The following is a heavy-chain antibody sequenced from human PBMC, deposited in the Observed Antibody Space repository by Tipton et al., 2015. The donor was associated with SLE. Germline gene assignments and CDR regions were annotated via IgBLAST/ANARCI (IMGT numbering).Heavy chain of an antibody. CDR1: GFTFSSYE. CDR3: ARVGGTSCSSH. J-gene: IGHJ4*02. V-gene: IGHV3-48*03. Sequence: SLRLSCAASGFTFSSYEMNWVRQAPGKGLEWVSYISSSGSTIYYADSVKGRFTISRDNAKNSLYLQMNSLRAEDTAVYYCARVGGTSCSSHWGQGTLVTVSS. CDR2: ISSSGSTI. D-gene: IGHD2-2*01.